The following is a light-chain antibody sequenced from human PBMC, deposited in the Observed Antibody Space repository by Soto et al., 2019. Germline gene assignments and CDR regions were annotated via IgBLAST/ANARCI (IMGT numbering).Light chain of an antibody. V-gene: IGLV2-8*01. CDR1: SSDVGAYGY. CDR3: SSFAGSNNFPYV. CDR2: EIN. Sequence: QSVLTQPPSASGSPGQSVTISCTGTSSDVGAYGYVSWYQQHPGKAPKLMIYEINKRPSGVPDRFSGSKSGNTASLTVSGLQAEDKADYYCSSFAGSNNFPYVFGTGTKVTVL. J-gene: IGLJ1*01.